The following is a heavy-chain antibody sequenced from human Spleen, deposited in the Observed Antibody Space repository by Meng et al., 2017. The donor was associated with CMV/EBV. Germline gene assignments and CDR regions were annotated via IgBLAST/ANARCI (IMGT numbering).Heavy chain of an antibody. Sequence: GESLKISCAASGFTFSSYAMSWVRQAPGKGLEWVSVIYSGGSSTYYADSVKGRFTISRDNSKNTLNLQMNSLRAEDTAVYYCAKSENVVVIGPFDYWGQGTLVTVSS. V-gene: IGHV3-23*03. D-gene: IGHD2-21*01. CDR2: IYSGGSST. J-gene: IGHJ4*02. CDR3: AKSENVVVIGPFDY. CDR1: GFTFSSYA.